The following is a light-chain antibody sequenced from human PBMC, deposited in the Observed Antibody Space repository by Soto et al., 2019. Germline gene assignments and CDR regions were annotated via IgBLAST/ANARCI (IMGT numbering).Light chain of an antibody. V-gene: IGKV3-15*01. CDR2: HAS. Sequence: ETVMTQSPAALSVSPGERATLSCRASQNVYNNLAWYQQKPGQAPRLLIYHASSRATGIPARFSGSGSGTAFTLTISSLQSEDFPVYYCQQYNEWPLSFDGGPKVDIK. J-gene: IGKJ4*01. CDR3: QQYNEWPLS. CDR1: QNVYNN.